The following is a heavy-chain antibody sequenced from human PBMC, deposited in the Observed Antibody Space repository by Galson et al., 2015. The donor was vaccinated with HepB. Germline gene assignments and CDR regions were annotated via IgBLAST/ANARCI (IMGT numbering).Heavy chain of an antibody. CDR3: ARGGQSWNYGRYFMDV. CDR1: GGSFSGYY. V-gene: IGHV4-34*01. CDR2: INHSGST. Sequence: ETLSLTCAVYGGSFSGYYWSWIRQPPGRGLEWIGEINHSGSTNNNPSLKSRVTISVDTSKNQVSLKLTSVTAADTAVYYCARGGQSWNYGRYFMDVWGKGTTVTVSS. D-gene: IGHD1-7*01. J-gene: IGHJ6*03.